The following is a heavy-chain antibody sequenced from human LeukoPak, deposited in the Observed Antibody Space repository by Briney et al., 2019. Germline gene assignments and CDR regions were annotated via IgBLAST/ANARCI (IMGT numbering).Heavy chain of an antibody. Sequence: GSLRLSCAASGFTFSSYAMSWVRQAPGKGLEWVSAISGSGGSTYYADSVKGRFTISRDNSKNTLYLQMNSLRAEDTAVYYCAKNGMDYESSGYYYDWGQGTLVTVSS. V-gene: IGHV3-23*01. CDR3: AKNGMDYESSGYYYD. CDR2: ISGSGGST. D-gene: IGHD3-22*01. CDR1: GFTFSSYA. J-gene: IGHJ4*02.